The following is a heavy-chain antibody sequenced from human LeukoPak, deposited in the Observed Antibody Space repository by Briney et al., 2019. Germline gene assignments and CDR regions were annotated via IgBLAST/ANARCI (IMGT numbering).Heavy chain of an antibody. CDR1: GGSINSDY. D-gene: IGHD4-4*01. Sequence: PSETLSLTCSVSGGSINSDYWNWIRQPPGKGLEWIGYIYHSGSTNYNPSLKSRVTISIDKSRKQFSLKLISVTAADTAIYYCARVGGMTTINNAAFDIWGQGTMVTVSS. CDR3: ARVGGMTTINNAAFDI. CDR2: IYHSGST. J-gene: IGHJ3*02. V-gene: IGHV4-59*01.